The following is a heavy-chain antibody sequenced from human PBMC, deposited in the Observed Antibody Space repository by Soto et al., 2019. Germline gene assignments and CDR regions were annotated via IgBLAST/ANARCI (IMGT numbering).Heavy chain of an antibody. D-gene: IGHD6-19*01. CDR3: ARVRSITVAGPFDY. J-gene: IGHJ4*02. CDR1: GDTFTNYA. Sequence: QVELVQSGAEVKKPGSSVKVSCKASGDTFTNYAITWVRQAPGQGLEWMGGIIPVFDTTNFAQRFQARVTFTADDSTNTAYMELSSLRSEDTAIYYCARVRSITVAGPFDYWGQGSLVIVSS. CDR2: IIPVFDTT. V-gene: IGHV1-69*01.